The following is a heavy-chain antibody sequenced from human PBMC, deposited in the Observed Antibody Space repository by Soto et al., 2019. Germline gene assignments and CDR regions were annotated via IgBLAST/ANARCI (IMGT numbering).Heavy chain of an antibody. V-gene: IGHV5-51*01. D-gene: IGHD2-21*02. Sequence: GESLKICCESSRDRFISYVLGWVRHMPGPGLEWMGIISPGYSGASYSPSLEGRVTISVDKSINTAYLKWSSLKASETAMYYCARLVASCDGDCYGGYYFDSWGQGSLVTVSS. CDR2: ISPGYSGA. CDR1: RDRFISYV. CDR3: ARLVASCDGDCYGGYYFDS. J-gene: IGHJ4*02.